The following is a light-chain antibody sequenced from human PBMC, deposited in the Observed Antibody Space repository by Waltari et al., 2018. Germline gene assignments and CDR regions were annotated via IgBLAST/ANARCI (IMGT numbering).Light chain of an antibody. CDR1: STDLASYNF. Sequence: QSALSQPASVSGSPGQSLTITCTGASTDLASYNFVAWYQHHPNRAPKLIIYEPTKRPSGISHRFSGAKSGATASLRISGLQADDEADYYCCSYTGSSTSYGCGGGTKVTVL. V-gene: IGLV2-23*01. J-gene: IGLJ1*01. CDR2: EPT. CDR3: CSYTGSSTSYG.